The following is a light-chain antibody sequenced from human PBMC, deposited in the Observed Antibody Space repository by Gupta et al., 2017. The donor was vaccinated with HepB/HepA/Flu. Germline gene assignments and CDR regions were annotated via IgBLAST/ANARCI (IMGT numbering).Light chain of an antibody. CDR3: SSYTSSSTLL. J-gene: IGLJ2*01. V-gene: IGLV2-14*01. Sequence: QSALTQPASVSGSPGQSTTISCTGTSSDVGGYNYVSWYQQQPGKAPKLMIYDVSNRPSGVANRFSGSKSGNTASLTISGLQAEDEADYYCSSYTSSSTLLFGGGTKLTVL. CDR2: DVS. CDR1: SSDVGGYNY.